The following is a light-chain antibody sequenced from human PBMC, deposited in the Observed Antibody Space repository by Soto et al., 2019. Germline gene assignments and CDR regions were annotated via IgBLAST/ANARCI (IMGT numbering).Light chain of an antibody. Sequence: EIGLTQSPGALSLSPGERATLSCRASQSVSSSYLAWYQQKPGQAPRLLIYGASSRATGIPDRFSGSGSGTEFTLSINSLQSEDFAVYYCQQRSNWPSFGQGTRLEIK. CDR3: QQRSNWPS. V-gene: IGKV3D-20*02. CDR1: QSVSSSY. CDR2: GAS. J-gene: IGKJ5*01.